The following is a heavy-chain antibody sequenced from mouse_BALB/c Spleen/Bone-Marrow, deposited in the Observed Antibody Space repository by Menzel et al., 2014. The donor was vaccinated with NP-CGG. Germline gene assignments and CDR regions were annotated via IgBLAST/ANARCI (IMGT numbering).Heavy chain of an antibody. CDR3: ARGDYGGFAY. CDR1: GFNIKDTY. V-gene: IGHV14-3*02. CDR2: IDPANGNT. J-gene: IGHJ3*01. D-gene: IGHD2-4*01. Sequence: VQLKESGAELVKPGASVKLSCTASGFNIKDTYMHWVKQRPEQGLEWIGRIDPANGNTKYDPKFQGKATITADTSSNTAYLQLSSLTSEDTAVYYCARGDYGGFAYWGQGTLVTVSA.